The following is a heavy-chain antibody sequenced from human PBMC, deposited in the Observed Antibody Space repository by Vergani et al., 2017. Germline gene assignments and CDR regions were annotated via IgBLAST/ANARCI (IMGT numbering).Heavy chain of an antibody. J-gene: IGHJ4*02. V-gene: IGHV1-69*09. Sequence: QVQLVQSGAEVKKPGASVKVSCKASGYTFTGYYMHWVRQAPGQGLEWMGRIIPILGIANYAQKFQGRVTITADKSTSTAYMELSSLRSEDTAVYYCASPLRDYYGSGSYSYWGQGTLVTVSS. CDR3: ASPLRDYYGSGSYSY. D-gene: IGHD3-10*01. CDR1: GYTFTGYY. CDR2: IIPILGIA.